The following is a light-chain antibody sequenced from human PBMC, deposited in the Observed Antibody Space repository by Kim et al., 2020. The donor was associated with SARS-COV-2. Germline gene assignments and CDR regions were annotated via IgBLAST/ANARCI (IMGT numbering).Light chain of an antibody. Sequence: APGKTARITCGGNNIGSKSVHWYQQKPDQAPVLVIYYDSDRPSGIPERFSGSNSGNTATLTISRVEAGDEDDYYCQVWDSSSDHPVFGGGTQLTVL. V-gene: IGLV3-21*04. CDR1: NIGSKS. CDR3: QVWDSSSDHPV. J-gene: IGLJ2*01. CDR2: YDS.